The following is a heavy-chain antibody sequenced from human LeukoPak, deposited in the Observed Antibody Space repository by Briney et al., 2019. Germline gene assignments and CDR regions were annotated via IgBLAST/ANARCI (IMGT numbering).Heavy chain of an antibody. Sequence: SETLSLTCTVAGGSINSYYWSWIRQPPGKGVEWVGYTYYSGSTRYNPSLTSRVTISVDTSKNQFSLKLSSVTAADTAVYYCARRSVTMVRGVMPTFDYWGQGTLVTVSS. J-gene: IGHJ4*02. CDR1: GGSINSYY. CDR2: TYYSGST. D-gene: IGHD3-10*01. V-gene: IGHV4-59*08. CDR3: ARRSVTMVRGVMPTFDY.